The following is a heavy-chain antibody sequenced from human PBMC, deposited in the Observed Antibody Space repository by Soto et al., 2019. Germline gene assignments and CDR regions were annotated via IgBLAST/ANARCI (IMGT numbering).Heavy chain of an antibody. CDR2: IIPIFGTA. CDR1: GGTFSSYA. CDR3: AGGRYDIRITYYYYYGMDV. V-gene: IGHV1-69*13. J-gene: IGHJ6*02. Sequence: SVKVSCKASGGTFSSYAISWVRQAPGQGLEWMGGIIPIFGTANYAQKFQGRVTITADESTSTAYMELSSLRSEDTAVYYCAGGRYDIRITYYYYYGMDVWGQGTTVTVSS. D-gene: IGHD3-9*01.